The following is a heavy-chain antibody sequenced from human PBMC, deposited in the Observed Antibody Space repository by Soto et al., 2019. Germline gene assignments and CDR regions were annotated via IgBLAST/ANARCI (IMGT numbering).Heavy chain of an antibody. Sequence: PGGSLRLSCAASGFTFSSYAMHWVRQAPGKGLEWVAVISYDGSNKYYADSVKGRFTISRDNSKNTLYLQMNSLRAEDTAVYYCAREGRITMIVVVITITRGYFDYWGQGTLVTVSS. CDR3: AREGRITMIVVVITITRGYFDY. CDR1: GFTFSSYA. CDR2: ISYDGSNK. D-gene: IGHD3-22*01. V-gene: IGHV3-30-3*01. J-gene: IGHJ4*02.